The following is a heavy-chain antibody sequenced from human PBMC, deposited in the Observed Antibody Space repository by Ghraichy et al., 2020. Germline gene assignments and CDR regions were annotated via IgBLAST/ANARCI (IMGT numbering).Heavy chain of an antibody. Sequence: ESLNISCAASGFTFSAYWMSWVRQAPGKGPEWVANIKPDGSEKYYVDSVKGRFTISRDNAKNSLYLQMNSLRAEDTAVYYCAREESYSNYISYWGQGTPVTVSS. CDR1: GFTFSAYW. D-gene: IGHD4-11*01. CDR3: AREESYSNYISY. J-gene: IGHJ4*02. V-gene: IGHV3-7*01. CDR2: IKPDGSEK.